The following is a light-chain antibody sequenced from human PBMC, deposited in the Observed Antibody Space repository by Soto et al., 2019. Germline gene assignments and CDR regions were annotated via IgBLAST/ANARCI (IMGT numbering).Light chain of an antibody. V-gene: IGKV1-5*01. CDR3: QHYSSCT. CDR2: DAS. CDR1: QSISTW. J-gene: IGKJ1*01. Sequence: DIQMTQSPSTLSASVGDRVTITCRASQSISTWLAWSQQKPGRAPKLLISDASSFEDGVPSRFSGSGSGTEVTLTISGLQPDDFAPYYCQHYSSCTVGQGTKVEIK.